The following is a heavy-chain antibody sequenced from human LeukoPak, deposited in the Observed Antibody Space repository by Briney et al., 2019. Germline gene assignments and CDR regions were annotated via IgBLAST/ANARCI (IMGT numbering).Heavy chain of an antibody. CDR1: GFTFSSYW. CDR2: IKQDGSEK. V-gene: IGHV3-7*01. CDR3: ARSLAGYSSSPIHLGYFQH. J-gene: IGHJ1*01. Sequence: GGSPRLSCAASGFTFSSYWMSWVRQAPGKGLEWVANIKQDGSEKYYVDSVKGRFTISRDNAKNSLYLQMNSLRAEDTAVYYCARSLAGYSSSPIHLGYFQHWGQGTLVTVSS. D-gene: IGHD6-13*01.